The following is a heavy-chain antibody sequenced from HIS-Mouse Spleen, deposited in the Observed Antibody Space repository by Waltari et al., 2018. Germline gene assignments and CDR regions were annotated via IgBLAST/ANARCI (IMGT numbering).Heavy chain of an antibody. CDR2: IIPIFGTA. CDR1: GGPFISYS. CDR3: ATHDYGDLYYGMDV. J-gene: IGHJ6*02. D-gene: IGHD4-17*01. V-gene: IGHV1-69*01. Sequence: QVQLVQSGAEVKTPGSSVKVSCKASGGPFISYSISWVRQAPGQGLEWMGGIIPIFGTANYAQKFQGRVTITADESTSTAYMELSSLRSEDTAVYYCATHDYGDLYYGMDVWGQGTTVTVSS.